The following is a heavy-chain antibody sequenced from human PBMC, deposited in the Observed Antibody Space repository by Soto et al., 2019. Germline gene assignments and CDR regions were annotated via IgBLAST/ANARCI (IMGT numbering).Heavy chain of an antibody. J-gene: IGHJ6*02. Sequence: QVHLVQSGAEVKKPGASVKVSCKASGYTFTSCGISWVRQAPGQGLGWMGLINTYNGYTNYPQNFQGRVTVTTDTSPGTVYMELRSLTSDDTAVYYCARDLTKGLDVWGQGTTVTVSS. CDR3: ARDLTKGLDV. CDR2: INTYNGYT. D-gene: IGHD4-4*01. V-gene: IGHV1-18*01. CDR1: GYTFTSCG.